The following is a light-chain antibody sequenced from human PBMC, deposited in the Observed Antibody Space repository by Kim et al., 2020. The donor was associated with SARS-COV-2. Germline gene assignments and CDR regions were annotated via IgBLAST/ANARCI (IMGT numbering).Light chain of an antibody. J-gene: IGLJ2*01. V-gene: IGLV3-19*01. Sequence: VAMGQSVRITSQGDSLRNYYATWYQQKPGQAPILVIYGKNNRPSGIPDRFSGSSSGNTASLTITGTQAGDEADYYCNSRDSNDNVVFGGGTQLTVL. CDR3: NSRDSNDNVV. CDR1: SLRNYY. CDR2: GKN.